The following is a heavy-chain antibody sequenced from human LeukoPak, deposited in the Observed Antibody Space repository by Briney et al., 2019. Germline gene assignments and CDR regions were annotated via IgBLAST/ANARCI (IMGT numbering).Heavy chain of an antibody. J-gene: IGHJ6*02. CDR1: GYTFTSYG. CDR3: ARDPNVPAAFYYGMDV. CDR2: ISAYNGNT. Sequence: AASVKVSCKAFGYTFTSYGISWVRQAPGQGLEWMGWISAYNGNTNYAQKLQGRVTMTTDTSTSTAYMELRSLRSDDTAVYYCARDPNVPAAFYYGMDVWGQGTTVTVSS. V-gene: IGHV1-18*01. D-gene: IGHD2-2*01.